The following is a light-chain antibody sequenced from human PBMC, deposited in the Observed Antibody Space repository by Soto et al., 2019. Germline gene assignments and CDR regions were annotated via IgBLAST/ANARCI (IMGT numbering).Light chain of an antibody. V-gene: IGKV1-5*03. J-gene: IGKJ1*01. Sequence: IQMTQSPSTLSASLGESVTITCRASQSISSWLAWYQQKPGKAPKLLIYKASTLKSGVPSRFSGSGSGTEFTLTISSLQPDDFATYYCQHYNSYSEAFGQGPKVDIK. CDR3: QHYNSYSEA. CDR2: KAS. CDR1: QSISSW.